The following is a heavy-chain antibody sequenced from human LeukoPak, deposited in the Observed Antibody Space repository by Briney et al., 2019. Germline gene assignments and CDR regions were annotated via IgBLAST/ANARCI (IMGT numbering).Heavy chain of an antibody. J-gene: IGHJ4*02. Sequence: GGSLRLSCAASGFTVSSNYMSWVRQAPGKGLEWVSVIYSGGSTYYADSVKGRLTISRDNSKNTLYLQMNSLRAEDTAVYYCARDLENSFDYWGQGTLVTVSS. CDR3: ARDLENSFDY. CDR2: IYSGGST. CDR1: GFTVSSNY. V-gene: IGHV3-53*01. D-gene: IGHD3-3*01.